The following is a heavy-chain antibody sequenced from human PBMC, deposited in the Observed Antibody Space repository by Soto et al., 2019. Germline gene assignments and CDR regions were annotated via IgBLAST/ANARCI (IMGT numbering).Heavy chain of an antibody. J-gene: IGHJ4*02. CDR3: ARESTFGESFDY. V-gene: IGHV3-33*01. CDR1: GFTFSSYG. D-gene: IGHD3-10*01. CDR2: IWYDGSNK. Sequence: QVQLVESGGGVVQPGRSLRLSCAASGFTFSSYGMHWVRQAPGKGLEWVAVIWYDGSNKYYADSVKGRFTISRDNSKNTLYLQMNSLRAEVTAVYYCARESTFGESFDYWGQGTLVTVSS.